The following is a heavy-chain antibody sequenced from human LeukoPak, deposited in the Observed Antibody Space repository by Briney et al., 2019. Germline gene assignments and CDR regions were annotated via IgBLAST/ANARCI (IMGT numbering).Heavy chain of an antibody. CDR3: ATGDYNGFDM. CDR2: INHSGNT. Sequence: SETLSLTCAVYGGSFSGYYWSWIRQPPGKGLEWIGEINHSGNTNSNPSLKSRVTMSVDTSKNQFSLKLSSVTAADTAVYYCATGDYNGFDMWGQGTMVTVSS. D-gene: IGHD4-17*01. CDR1: GGSFSGYY. J-gene: IGHJ3*02. V-gene: IGHV4-34*01.